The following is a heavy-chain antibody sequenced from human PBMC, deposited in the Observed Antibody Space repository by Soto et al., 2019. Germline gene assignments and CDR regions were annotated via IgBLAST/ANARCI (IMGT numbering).Heavy chain of an antibody. Sequence: ASVKVSCKASGYTFTSYGISWVRQAPGQGLEWMGWISAYNDNTNYAQKLQGRVTMTTDTSTSTAYMELRSLRSDDTAVYYCARDKGRYCTNGVCYTGHWGQGTLVTVSS. V-gene: IGHV1-18*01. CDR2: ISAYNDNT. D-gene: IGHD2-8*01. J-gene: IGHJ4*02. CDR3: ARDKGRYCTNGVCYTGH. CDR1: GYTFTSYG.